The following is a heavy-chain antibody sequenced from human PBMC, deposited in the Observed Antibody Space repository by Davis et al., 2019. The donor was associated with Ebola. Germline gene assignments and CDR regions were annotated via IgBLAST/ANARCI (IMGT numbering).Heavy chain of an antibody. CDR2: VYYSGTT. CDR3: ARDRTPYYYDSTGYYFDY. Sequence: SETLSLTYTVSGGSISSYFWSWIRQPPGKGLEWIGYVYYSGTTNYNPSLKSRVTISVDTSKNQFSLRLSSVTAADTAVYYCARDRTPYYYDSTGYYFDYWGQGTLVTVSS. J-gene: IGHJ4*02. V-gene: IGHV4-59*12. CDR1: GGSISSYF. D-gene: IGHD3-22*01.